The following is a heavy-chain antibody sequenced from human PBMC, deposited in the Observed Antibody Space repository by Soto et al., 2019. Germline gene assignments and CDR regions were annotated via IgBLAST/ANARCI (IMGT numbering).Heavy chain of an antibody. D-gene: IGHD6-6*01. V-gene: IGHV3-11*01. CDR3: ARMGPRAARPSY. Sequence: QVQLAESGGGLVEPGGYLRISCAASGFTFSDYDMSWIRQSPGKGLEWVSFVGSSGTTMYFADSVKGRFTISRDNAKNSLYLQMNSLRAEDTAVYYCARMGPRAARPSYWGQGTLVTVSS. CDR2: VGSSGTTM. CDR1: GFTFSDYD. J-gene: IGHJ4*02.